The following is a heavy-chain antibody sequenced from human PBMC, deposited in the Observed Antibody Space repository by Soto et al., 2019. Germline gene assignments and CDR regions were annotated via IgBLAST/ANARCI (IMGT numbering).Heavy chain of an antibody. CDR3: ASGETHDAFDI. V-gene: IGHV3-48*04. J-gene: IGHJ3*02. CDR1: GFTFSSYS. D-gene: IGHD3-10*01. CDR2: ISSSSSTI. Sequence: GGSLRLSCAASGFTFSSYSMNWVRQAPGKGLEWVSYISSSSSTIYYADSVKGRFTISRDNAKNSLYLQMNSQRAEDTAVYYCASGETHDAFDIWGQGTMVTVSS.